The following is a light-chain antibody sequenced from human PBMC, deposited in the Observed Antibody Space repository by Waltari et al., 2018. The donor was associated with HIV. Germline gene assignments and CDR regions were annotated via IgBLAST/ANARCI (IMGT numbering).Light chain of an antibody. J-gene: IGKJ1*01. CDR3: QQYHNYWT. Sequence: EVVLTQSPATVSVSPGGRVILSCRASQSVTTNLAWYQQKPGQAPRLVICGASTRAAGVPARFTGRGSGTQFTLTISSLQSEDFAIYYCQQYHNYWTFGQGSK. CDR1: QSVTTN. CDR2: GAS. V-gene: IGKV3-15*01.